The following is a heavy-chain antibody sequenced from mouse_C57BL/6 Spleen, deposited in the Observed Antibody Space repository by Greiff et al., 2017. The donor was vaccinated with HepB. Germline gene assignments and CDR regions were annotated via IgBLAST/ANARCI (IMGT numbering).Heavy chain of an antibody. Sequence: QVQLQQPGAELVKPGASVKMSCKASGYTFTSYWITWVKQRPGQGLEWIGDIYPGSGSTNYNEKFKSKATLTVDTSSSTAYMQLSSLTSEDSAVYYCARGDRDYYGRRYAMDYWGQGTSVTVSS. CDR1: GYTFTSYW. CDR3: ARGDRDYYGRRYAMDY. CDR2: IYPGSGST. V-gene: IGHV1-55*01. J-gene: IGHJ4*01. D-gene: IGHD1-1*01.